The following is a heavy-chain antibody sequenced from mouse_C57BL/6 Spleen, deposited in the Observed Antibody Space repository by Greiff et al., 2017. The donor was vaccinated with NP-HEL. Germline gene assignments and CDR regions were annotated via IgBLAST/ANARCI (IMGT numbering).Heavy chain of an antibody. V-gene: IGHV1-76*01. CDR2: IYPGSGNT. D-gene: IGHD4-1*01. CDR3: ARSGLGRDYAMDY. J-gene: IGHJ4*01. Sequence: QVQLKQSGAELVRPGASVKLSCKASGYTFTDSYINWVKQRPGQGLEWIARIYPGSGNTYYNEKFKGKATLTAEKSSSTAYMQLSSLTSEDSAVYFCARSGLGRDYAMDYWGQGTSVTVSS. CDR1: GYTFTDSY.